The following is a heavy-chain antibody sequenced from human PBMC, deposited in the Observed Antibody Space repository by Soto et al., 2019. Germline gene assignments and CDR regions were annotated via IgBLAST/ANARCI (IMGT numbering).Heavy chain of an antibody. D-gene: IGHD2-15*01. CDR2: MNPNSGNT. J-gene: IGHJ5*02. CDR3: ARTVVVAARRNWFDP. Sequence: ASLKVSCKASGYTFTIYDINWVRQATGQGLEWMGWMNPNSGNTGYAQKFQGRVTMTRNTSISTAYMELSSLRSEDTAVYYCARTVVVAARRNWFDPWGQGTLVTVS. CDR1: GYTFTIYD. V-gene: IGHV1-8*01.